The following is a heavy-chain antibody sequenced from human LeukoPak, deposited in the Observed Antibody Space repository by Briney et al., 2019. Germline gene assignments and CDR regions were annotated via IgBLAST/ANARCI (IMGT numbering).Heavy chain of an antibody. CDR1: GGTFSSYA. CDR3: ARVSLEKELRWLQLFDP. V-gene: IGHV1-69*13. D-gene: IGHD5-24*01. CDR2: IIPIFGTA. Sequence: SVKVSCKASGGTFSSYAISWVRQAPGQGLEWMGGIIPIFGTANYAQKFQGRVTITADESTSTAYMELSSLRSEDTAVYYCARVSLEKELRWLQLFDPWGQGTLVTVSS. J-gene: IGHJ5*02.